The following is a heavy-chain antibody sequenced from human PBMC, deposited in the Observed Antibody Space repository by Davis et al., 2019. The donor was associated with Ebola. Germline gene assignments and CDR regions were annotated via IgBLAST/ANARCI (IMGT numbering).Heavy chain of an antibody. CDR2: INPNSGGT. D-gene: IGHD5-12*01. CDR3: ARDGLYIVATTNWFDP. Sequence: ASVKVSCKASGYTFTGYYMHWVRQAPGQGLEWMGWINPNSGGTNYAQKFQGRVTMTRDTSISTAYTELSRLRSDDTAVYYCARDGLYIVATTNWFDPWGQGTLVTVSS. CDR1: GYTFTGYY. V-gene: IGHV1-2*02. J-gene: IGHJ5*02.